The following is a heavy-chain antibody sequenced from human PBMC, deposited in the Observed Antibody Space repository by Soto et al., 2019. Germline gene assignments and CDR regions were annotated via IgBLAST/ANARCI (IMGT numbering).Heavy chain of an antibody. V-gene: IGHV1-69*13. Sequence: ASVKVSCKASGGTFSSYAISWVRQAPGQGLEWMGGIIPIFGTANYAQKFQGRVTITADESTSIAYMELSSLRSEDTAVYYCARGSLGYSGYEGSYYYGMDVWGQGTTVTVSS. CDR1: GGTFSSYA. D-gene: IGHD5-12*01. CDR2: IIPIFGTA. J-gene: IGHJ6*02. CDR3: ARGSLGYSGYEGSYYYGMDV.